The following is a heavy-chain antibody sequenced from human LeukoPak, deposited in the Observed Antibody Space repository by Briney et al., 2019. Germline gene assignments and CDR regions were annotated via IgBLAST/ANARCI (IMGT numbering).Heavy chain of an antibody. CDR2: IKYDGSEK. D-gene: IGHD3-10*01. J-gene: IGHJ5*01. V-gene: IGHV3-7*03. Sequence: GGSLRLSCTASGFTFSNYWMSWVRQAPNKGLEWVANIKYDGSEKYYVDSVKGRLTISRDNAKNSLYLQMTSLRAEDTAVYYCAREPVRKRWLDSWGQGTLVTVSS. CDR1: GFTFSNYW. CDR3: AREPVRKRWLDS.